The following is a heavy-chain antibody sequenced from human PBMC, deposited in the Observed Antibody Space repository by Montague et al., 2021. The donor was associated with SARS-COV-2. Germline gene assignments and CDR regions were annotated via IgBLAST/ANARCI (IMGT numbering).Heavy chain of an antibody. Sequence: SETLSLTCTVSGGSISSSSYYWGWIRQPPGKGLEWIGSIYYSGSTYYNPSLKSRVTISVDTSKNRFSLKLSSVTAADTAVHYCAREGGWLSRGSYYFDYWGQGTLVTVSS. V-gene: IGHV4-39*07. D-gene: IGHD3-22*01. CDR3: AREGGWLSRGSYYFDY. CDR2: IYYSGST. J-gene: IGHJ4*02. CDR1: GGSISSSSYY.